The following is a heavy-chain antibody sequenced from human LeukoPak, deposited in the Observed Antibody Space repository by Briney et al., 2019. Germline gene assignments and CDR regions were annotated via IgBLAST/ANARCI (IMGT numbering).Heavy chain of an antibody. CDR2: IYYNGNT. J-gene: IGHJ6*03. Sequence: SETLSLTCTVSGGSISSYYWNWIRQPPGKGLEWIGYIYYNGNTNYNPSLKSRVTISVDTSKNQFSLKLSSVTAADTAVYYCARVGIVGAPGDYYYYYMDVWGKGTTVTVSS. V-gene: IGHV4-59*08. CDR3: ARVGIVGAPGDYYYYYMDV. CDR1: GGSISSYY. D-gene: IGHD1-26*01.